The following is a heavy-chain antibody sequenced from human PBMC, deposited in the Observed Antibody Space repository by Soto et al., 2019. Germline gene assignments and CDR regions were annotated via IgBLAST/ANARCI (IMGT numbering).Heavy chain of an antibody. CDR3: TPLCFWVVGATPDY. J-gene: IGHJ4*02. CDR2: IKQRSDGGTT. CDR1: GFTFSNAW. V-gene: IGHV3-15*01. Sequence: VGSLRLSCAASGFTFSNAWMNWVRQAPGKGLEWVGRIKQRSDGGTTDYTAPVKGRFRISSDDAIKPLYLEMNSLQIDDPAVYYCTPLCFWVVGATPDYWGRGTLVTVSS. D-gene: IGHD1-26*01.